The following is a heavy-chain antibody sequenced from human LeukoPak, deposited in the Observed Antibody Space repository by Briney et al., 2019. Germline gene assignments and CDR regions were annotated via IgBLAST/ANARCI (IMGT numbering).Heavy chain of an antibody. D-gene: IGHD3-22*01. CDR2: INQDGSER. Sequence: PGGSLRLSCAASGFTFSSHWMTWVRQAPGKGLEWVANINQDGSERYYVDSVKGRFTISRDNAKNSLYLQMNSLRAEDTAVYYCAKAAYDSSGYPYDAFDIWGQGTMVTVSS. CDR1: GFTFSSHW. CDR3: AKAAYDSSGYPYDAFDI. V-gene: IGHV3-7*03. J-gene: IGHJ3*02.